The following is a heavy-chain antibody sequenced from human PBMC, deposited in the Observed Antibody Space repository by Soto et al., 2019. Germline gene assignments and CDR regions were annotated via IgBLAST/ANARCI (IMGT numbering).Heavy chain of an antibody. CDR3: ARDEGYDSSGCDPGY. Sequence: QVQLVQSGAEVKKPGSSVKVSCKASGGTFSSYAISWVRQAPGQVLEWMGGIIPIFGTANYAQKFQGRVTITAVKSKSPAYMELSSLRVEETAVYYCARDEGYDSSGCDPGYWGQGTLVTVST. V-gene: IGHV1-69*06. CDR2: IIPIFGTA. J-gene: IGHJ4*02. D-gene: IGHD3-22*01. CDR1: GGTFSSYA.